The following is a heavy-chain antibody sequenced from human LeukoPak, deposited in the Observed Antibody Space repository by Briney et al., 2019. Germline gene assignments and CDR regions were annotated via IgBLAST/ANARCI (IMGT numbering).Heavy chain of an antibody. V-gene: IGHV4-39*01. CDR2: HYYSGNT. CDR3: ARHVGATSYYDSSGYPITPYYFDY. J-gene: IGHJ4*02. Sequence: SETLSLTCTVSGGSISSTTYYWGWIRQPPGRGLEWIGSHYYSGNTYYNSSLKSRVTISVDTSMNHFSLKLSSVTAVDTAVFYCARHVGATSYYDSSGYPITPYYFDYWGQGTLATVSS. CDR1: GGSISSTTYY. D-gene: IGHD3-22*01.